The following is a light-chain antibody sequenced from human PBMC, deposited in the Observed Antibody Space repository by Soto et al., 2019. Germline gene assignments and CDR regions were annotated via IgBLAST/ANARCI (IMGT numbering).Light chain of an antibody. J-gene: IGKJ3*01. CDR2: DAS. Sequence: EIVLTQSPGILSLSPGERATLSCGASQSVSSYLAWYQQKPGQAPRLLIYDASNRATGIPARFSGSGSGTDFTLTISSLEPEDFAVYYCQQRGNWPPTFGPGTKVDI. CDR3: QQRGNWPPT. V-gene: IGKV3-11*01. CDR1: QSVSSY.